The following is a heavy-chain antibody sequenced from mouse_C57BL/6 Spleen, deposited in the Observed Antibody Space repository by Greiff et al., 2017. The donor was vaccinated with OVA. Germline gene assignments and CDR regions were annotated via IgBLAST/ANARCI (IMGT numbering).Heavy chain of an antibody. D-gene: IGHD1-1*01. Sequence: QVQLQQSGAELARPGASVKLSCKASGYTFTSYGISWVKQRTGQGLEWIGEIYPRSGNTYYNEKFKGKATLTADKSSSTAYMELRSLTSENSADYLCARWTPSYGNRSYYAMDYWGQGTSVTVSS. CDR1: GYTFTSYG. CDR3: ARWTPSYGNRSYYAMDY. CDR2: IYPRSGNT. J-gene: IGHJ4*01. V-gene: IGHV1-81*01.